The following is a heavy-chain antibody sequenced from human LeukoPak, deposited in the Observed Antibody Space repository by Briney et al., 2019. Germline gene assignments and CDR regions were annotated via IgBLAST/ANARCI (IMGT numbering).Heavy chain of an antibody. CDR3: VKDNPLDY. V-gene: IGHV3-23*01. D-gene: IGHD1-14*01. CDR2: ITGSGGST. J-gene: IGHJ4*02. Sequence: HPGGSLRLSCAASGFILGNAWMSWVRQAPGKGLEWVSAITGSGGSTYYADSMKGRFTISRDNSKNTLYLHINSLRPEDTALYYCVKDNPLDYWGQGTLVIVSS. CDR1: GFILGNAW.